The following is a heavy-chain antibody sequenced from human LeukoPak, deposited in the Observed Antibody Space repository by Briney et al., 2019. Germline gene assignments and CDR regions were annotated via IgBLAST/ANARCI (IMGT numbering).Heavy chain of an antibody. CDR3: ARCSGGSCEQGWFDP. J-gene: IGHJ5*02. CDR1: GGSISSYY. V-gene: IGHV4-59*01. Sequence: SETLSLTCTVSGGSISSYYWSWIRQPPGKGLEWIGYIYYSGSTNYNPSLKSRVTISVDMSKNQFSLKLSSVTAADTAVYYCARCSGGSCEQGWFDPLGPGNPGHRLL. D-gene: IGHD2-15*01. CDR2: IYYSGST.